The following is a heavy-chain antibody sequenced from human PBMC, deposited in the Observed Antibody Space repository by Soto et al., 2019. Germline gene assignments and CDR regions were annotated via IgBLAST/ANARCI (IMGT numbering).Heavy chain of an antibody. V-gene: IGHV3-23*01. J-gene: IGHJ3*02. D-gene: IGHD2-2*01. Sequence: EVQLLESGGGLVQPGGSLRLSCAASGFTFNSYAMSWVRQAPREGLVWVSAISGNSGSTYYADSVKGRFTISRDNSKNTLYLKMNSLRAEDTAVYYCAKDIVVIPAAGDAFDIWGQGTMVTVSS. CDR2: ISGNSGST. CDR1: GFTFNSYA. CDR3: AKDIVVIPAAGDAFDI.